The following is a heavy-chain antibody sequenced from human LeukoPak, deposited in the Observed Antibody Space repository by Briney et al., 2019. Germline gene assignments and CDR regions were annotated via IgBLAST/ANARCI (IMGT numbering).Heavy chain of an antibody. CDR2: ISASGGST. V-gene: IGHV3-23*01. Sequence: GGSLTLSCAASGFTFSSYAMNWVRQAPGKGLEWVSTISASGGSTYYFVKGRFTISRDNSKNTLFLQMNRLRAEDTAVYFCAKGYCSSTNCKESFSDYWGQGTLVTVSS. D-gene: IGHD2-2*01. CDR3: AKGYCSSTNCKESFSDY. J-gene: IGHJ4*02. CDR1: GFTFSSYA.